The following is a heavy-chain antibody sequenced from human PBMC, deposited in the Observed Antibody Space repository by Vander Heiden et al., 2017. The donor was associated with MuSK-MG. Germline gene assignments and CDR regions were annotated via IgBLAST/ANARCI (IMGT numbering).Heavy chain of an antibody. CDR1: GYTFTSSG. CDR2: SSAYNGNT. D-gene: IGHD3-16*02. J-gene: IGHJ4*02. CDR3: ALRLGELSLATDFDY. V-gene: IGHV1-18*01. Sequence: QVQLVQSGAEVKKPGASVKVSCKASGYTFTSSGISWVRQAPGQGLEWMGWSSAYNGNTNYAQKLQGRVTMTTDTSTSTAYMELRSLRSDDTAVYYCALRLGELSLATDFDYWGQGTLVTVSS.